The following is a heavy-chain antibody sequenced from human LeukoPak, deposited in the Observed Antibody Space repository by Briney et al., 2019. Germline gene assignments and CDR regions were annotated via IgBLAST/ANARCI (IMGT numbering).Heavy chain of an antibody. J-gene: IGHJ4*02. CDR3: ARERIDYYGSGSYSIDY. D-gene: IGHD3-10*01. Sequence: ASVKVSCKASGYTFTSYYMHWVRQAPGQGLEWMGIINPSGGSTSYAQKFQGRVTMTRDTSTSTVYMELSSLRSEDTAVYYWARERIDYYGSGSYSIDYWGQGTLVTVSS. CDR1: GYTFTSYY. V-gene: IGHV1-46*01. CDR2: INPSGGST.